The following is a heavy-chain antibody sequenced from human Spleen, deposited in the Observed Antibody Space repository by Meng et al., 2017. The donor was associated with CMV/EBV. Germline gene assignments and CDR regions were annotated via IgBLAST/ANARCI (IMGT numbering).Heavy chain of an antibody. CDR2: IIPIFGTT. D-gene: IGHD2-2*01. CDR3: ARGDIVVLPTTTPWFDP. Sequence: SVKVSCKASGGTFSNYAISWVRQAPGQGLEWMGGIIPIFGTTHYAQKFQGRVTITTDESTSTAYMELSSLRSEDTAVYYCARGDIVVLPTTTPWFDPWGQGVLVTVSS. V-gene: IGHV1-69*05. CDR1: GGTFSNYA. J-gene: IGHJ5*02.